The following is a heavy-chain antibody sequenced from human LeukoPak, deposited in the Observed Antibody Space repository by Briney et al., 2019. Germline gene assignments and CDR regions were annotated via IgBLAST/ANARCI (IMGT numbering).Heavy chain of an antibody. Sequence: GGSLRLSCAASGLTFSDAWMSWVRQVPGKGLEWVGHIKSNTDGGTTDYAAPVKGRFTISRDDSKNTLSLQMNSLKTEDTALYYCATGGVGVGYYYGMDVWGQGTTVTVSS. CDR1: GLTFSDAW. CDR3: ATGGVGVGYYYGMDV. D-gene: IGHD1-26*01. CDR2: IKSNTDGGTT. V-gene: IGHV3-15*01. J-gene: IGHJ6*02.